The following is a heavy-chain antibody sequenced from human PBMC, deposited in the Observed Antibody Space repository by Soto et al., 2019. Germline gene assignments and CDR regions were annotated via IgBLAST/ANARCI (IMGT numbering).Heavy chain of an antibody. Sequence: PSETLSLTCAVYGGSFSGYYWSWIRQPPGKGLEWIGEINHSGSTNYNPSLKSRVTISVDTSKNQFSLKLSSVTAADTAVYYCASWRGAVAGTVDWFDPWGQGTLVTVSS. J-gene: IGHJ5*02. CDR2: INHSGST. V-gene: IGHV4-34*01. CDR3: ASWRGAVAGTVDWFDP. D-gene: IGHD6-19*01. CDR1: GGSFSGYY.